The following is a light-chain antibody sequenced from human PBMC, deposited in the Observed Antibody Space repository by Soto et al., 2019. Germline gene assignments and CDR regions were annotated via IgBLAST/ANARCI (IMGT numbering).Light chain of an antibody. V-gene: IGKV3-20*01. CDR2: DTS. CDR3: QLYGSSLWT. Sequence: IVLTQWPGTRSLSAGERATRSSGASQSVRDRYLAWYQQKPGQAPSLLIYDTSTRATGVPDRFSGSGSGTDFALTISRVEPEDFAVYYCQLYGSSLWTFGQGTKVDI. J-gene: IGKJ1*01. CDR1: QSVRDRY.